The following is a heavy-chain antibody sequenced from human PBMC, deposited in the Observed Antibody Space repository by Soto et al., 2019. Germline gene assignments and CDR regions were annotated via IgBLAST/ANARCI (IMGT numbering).Heavy chain of an antibody. Sequence: SETLSLTCTVSGGSISSSSYYWGWIRQPPGKGLEWIGSIYYSGSTYYNPSLKSRVTISVDTSKNQFSLKLSSVTAADTAVYYCARHRTYYDFWSGYLFDYWGQGTLVTVS. CDR1: GGSISSSSYY. CDR2: IYYSGST. V-gene: IGHV4-39*01. D-gene: IGHD3-3*01. J-gene: IGHJ4*02. CDR3: ARHRTYYDFWSGYLFDY.